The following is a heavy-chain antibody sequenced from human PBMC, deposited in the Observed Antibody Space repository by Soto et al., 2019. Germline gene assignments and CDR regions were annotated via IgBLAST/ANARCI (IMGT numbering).Heavy chain of an antibody. Sequence: QVQLVESGGGVVQPGRSLRLSCAASGFTFSSYGMHWVRQAPGKGLEWVAVIWYDGSNKYYADSVKGRFTISRDNSKNTLYLQMNSLRAEDTAVYYCARDKEGHIVVVTAIPGLGYWGQGTLVTVSS. CDR2: IWYDGSNK. D-gene: IGHD2-21*02. CDR3: ARDKEGHIVVVTAIPGLGY. V-gene: IGHV3-33*01. CDR1: GFTFSSYG. J-gene: IGHJ4*02.